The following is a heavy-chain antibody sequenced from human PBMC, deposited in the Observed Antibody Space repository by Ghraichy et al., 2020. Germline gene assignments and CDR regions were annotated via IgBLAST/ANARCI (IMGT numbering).Heavy chain of an antibody. CDR2: IYYSGST. CDR3: ARRSGYIVGGMDV. Sequence: LRLSCTVSGGSISSGGYYWSWIREHPGKGLEWIGYIYYSGSTSYNPSLKSRVTISVDTSKNQFSLKLSSVTAADTAVYYCARRSGYIVGGMDVWGQGTTVTVSS. CDR1: GGSISSGGYY. V-gene: IGHV4-31*03. D-gene: IGHD3-3*01. J-gene: IGHJ6*02.